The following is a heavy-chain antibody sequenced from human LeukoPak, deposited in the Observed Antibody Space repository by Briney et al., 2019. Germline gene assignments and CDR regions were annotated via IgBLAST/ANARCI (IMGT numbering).Heavy chain of an antibody. J-gene: IGHJ4*02. CDR2: IYHSGST. V-gene: IGHV4-38-2*02. Sequence: SETLSLTCTVSGYSISSGYYWGWIRQPPGKGLEWIGGIYHSGSTYYNPSLKSRVTISVDTSKNQFSLKLSSVTAADTAVYYCARVVDTAMVLFDYWGQGTLVTVSS. CDR1: GYSISSGYY. CDR3: ARVVDTAMVLFDY. D-gene: IGHD5-18*01.